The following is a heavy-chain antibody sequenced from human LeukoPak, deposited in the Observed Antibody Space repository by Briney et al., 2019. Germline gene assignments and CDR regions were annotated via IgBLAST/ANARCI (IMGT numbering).Heavy chain of an antibody. V-gene: IGHV3-53*01. CDR3: ARDRGIAAAMDY. J-gene: IGHJ4*02. CDR2: IYGGGST. Sequence: GGSLRLSCAASGFTVSSNYMSWVRQAPGKGLEWVSVIYGGGSTYYADSVKGRFTISRDSSKNTLYLQMNSLKAEDRAVYYCARDRGIAAAMDYWGQGTLVTVSS. CDR1: GFTVSSNY. D-gene: IGHD6-13*01.